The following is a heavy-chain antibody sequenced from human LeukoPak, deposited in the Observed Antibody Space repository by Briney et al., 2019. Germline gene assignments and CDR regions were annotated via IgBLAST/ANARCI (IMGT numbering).Heavy chain of an antibody. J-gene: IGHJ4*02. V-gene: IGHV1-18*01. CDR3: ASGAYYPFDF. Sequence: GASVKVSCKGSGYPFSSNVITWVRQAPGQGLEWVGWISAYNGHTQYGQNVQGRVTMTTETSTTTAYLELRNLTSDDTAVYFCASGAYYPFDFWGQGTLVTVSS. CDR1: GYPFSSNV. CDR2: ISAYNGHT. D-gene: IGHD1-26*01.